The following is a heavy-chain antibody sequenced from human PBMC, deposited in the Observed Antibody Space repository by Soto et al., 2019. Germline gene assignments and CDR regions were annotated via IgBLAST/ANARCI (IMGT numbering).Heavy chain of an antibody. J-gene: IGHJ4*02. CDR3: VNSPDSSPSDY. CDR2: IYWNDDK. CDR1: GFSLSTFGMG. Sequence: SGPTLVNPTQTLTLTCTFSGFSLSTFGMGVGWIRQPPGKALEWLALIYWNDDKRYSPSLNSRLTIAKDTSKNLVVLTMTNVDPVDAATYYRVNSPDSSPSDYWGQGTLVTVSS. D-gene: IGHD5-18*01. V-gene: IGHV2-5*01.